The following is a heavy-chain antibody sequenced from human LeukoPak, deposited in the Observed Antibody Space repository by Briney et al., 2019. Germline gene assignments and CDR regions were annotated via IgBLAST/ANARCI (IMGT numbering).Heavy chain of an antibody. V-gene: IGHV4-39*01. J-gene: IGHJ4*02. CDR3: ARQGYYYDSSFDY. CDR2: IYYSGAT. D-gene: IGHD3-22*01. Sequence: SETLSLTCSVSGGSISSRSHHWGWLRQPPGKGLGWIGSIYYSGATFYDPSLKSRVTISVDTSKNQFSLKLSSVTAADTAVYYCARQGYYYDSSFDYWGQGTLVTVSS. CDR1: GGSISSRSHH.